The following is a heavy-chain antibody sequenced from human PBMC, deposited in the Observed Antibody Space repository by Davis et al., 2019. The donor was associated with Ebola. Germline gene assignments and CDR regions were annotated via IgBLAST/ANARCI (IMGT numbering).Heavy chain of an antibody. D-gene: IGHD2-21*01. CDR1: GFTFSSYS. CDR2: ISSSSSYI. CDR3: ARDPVLAYCGGDCYSGFDP. V-gene: IGHV3-21*04. J-gene: IGHJ5*02. Sequence: GESLKISCAASGFTFSSYSMNWVRQAPGKGLEWVSSISSSSSYIYYADSVKGRFTISRDNAKNSLYLQMNSLRAEDTAVYYCARDPVLAYCGGDCYSGFDPWGQGTLVTVSS.